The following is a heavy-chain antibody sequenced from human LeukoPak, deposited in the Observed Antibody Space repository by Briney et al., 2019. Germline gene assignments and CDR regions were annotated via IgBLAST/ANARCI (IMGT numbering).Heavy chain of an antibody. V-gene: IGHV3-7*01. CDR2: IKQDGSEK. CDR3: ARDQGYGDHGDDY. D-gene: IGHD4-17*01. CDR1: GFTFSRSW. J-gene: IGHJ4*02. Sequence: PGGSLRLSCAASGFTFSRSWMSWVRQAPGKGLEWVANIKQDGSEKYYVDSVEGRFTISRDNAESSLYLQMSSLRAEDTAVYYCARDQGYGDHGDDYWGQGTLVTVSS.